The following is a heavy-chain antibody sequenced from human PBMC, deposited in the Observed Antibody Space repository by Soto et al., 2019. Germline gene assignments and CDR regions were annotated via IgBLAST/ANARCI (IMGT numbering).Heavy chain of an antibody. CDR2: INHSGST. D-gene: IGHD6-19*01. Sequence: SETLSLTCAVYGGSFSGYYWSWIRQPPGKGLEWIGEINHSGSTNYNPSLKSRVTISVDTSKNQFSLKLSSVTAADTAVYYCARAGGYSSGWYKGWGQGTLVTVSS. CDR1: GGSFSGYY. J-gene: IGHJ4*02. CDR3: ARAGGYSSGWYKG. V-gene: IGHV4-34*01.